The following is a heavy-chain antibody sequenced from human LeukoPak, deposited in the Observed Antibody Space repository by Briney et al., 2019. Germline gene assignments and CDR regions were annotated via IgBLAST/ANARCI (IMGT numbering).Heavy chain of an antibody. Sequence: ASVKVSCKTSGYTFTDYYIHWMRQAPGQGLEWMGWINPNSGGTNYAQKFQGRVTMTRDTSINTAYMELSSLTSDDTAVYYCARSESSAWHYRGQGTLVTVSS. J-gene: IGHJ4*02. CDR3: ARSESSAWHY. D-gene: IGHD6-19*01. CDR1: GYTFTDYY. CDR2: INPNSGGT. V-gene: IGHV1-2*02.